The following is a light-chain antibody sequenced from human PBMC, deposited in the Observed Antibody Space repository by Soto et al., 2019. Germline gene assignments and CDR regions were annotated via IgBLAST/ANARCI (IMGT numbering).Light chain of an antibody. CDR1: SSDVGNYNF. V-gene: IGLV2-14*01. CDR2: EVS. J-gene: IGLJ1*01. Sequence: QSVLTQPASVSGSPGQSITISCTGTSSDVGNYNFVSWYHQHPGRAPKLIIYEVSIRPSGVSNRFSGSKSGNTASLTISGLQAEDEADYYCSSYTTTAPYVFGSGTKVTVL. CDR3: SSYTTTAPYV.